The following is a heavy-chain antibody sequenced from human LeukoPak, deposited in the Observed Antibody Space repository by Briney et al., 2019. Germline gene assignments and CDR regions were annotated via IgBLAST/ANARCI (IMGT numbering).Heavy chain of an antibody. V-gene: IGHV1-2*02. CDR1: GYTFTGYY. Sequence: GASVKVSCKASGYTFTGYYMHWVRQAPGQGLEWMGWINPNSSGTNYAQKFQGRVTMTRDTSISTAYMELSRLRSDDTAVYYCASPVRGYYYEYYFNYWGQGTLVTVSS. D-gene: IGHD3-22*01. J-gene: IGHJ4*02. CDR2: INPNSSGT. CDR3: ASPVRGYYYEYYFNY.